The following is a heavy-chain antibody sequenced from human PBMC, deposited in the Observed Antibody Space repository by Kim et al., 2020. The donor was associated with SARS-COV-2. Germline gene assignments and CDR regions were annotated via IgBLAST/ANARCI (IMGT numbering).Heavy chain of an antibody. CDR3: ARDLKSGYSSSWLTSRYFDY. V-gene: IGHV3-48*04. CDR2: ISSSSSTI. CDR1: GFTFSSYS. J-gene: IGHJ4*02. D-gene: IGHD6-13*01. Sequence: GGSLRLSCAASGFTFSSYSMNWVRQAPGKGLEWVSYISSSSSTIYYADSVKGRFTISRDNAKNSLYLQMNSLRAEDTAVYYCARDLKSGYSSSWLTSRYFDYWGQGTLVTVSS.